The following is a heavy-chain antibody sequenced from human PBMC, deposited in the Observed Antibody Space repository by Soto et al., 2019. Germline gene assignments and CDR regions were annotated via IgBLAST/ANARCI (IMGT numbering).Heavy chain of an antibody. CDR1: GYTFTNYD. V-gene: IGHV1-8*01. CDR2: MNPDSGDT. J-gene: IGHJ4*02. CDR3: ARSRRGTGVDFDY. D-gene: IGHD7-27*01. Sequence: QVQLVQSGAEVKKPGASVKVSCKASGYTFTNYDVNWVRQATGQGLEWMGWMNPDSGDTGYVQNFQGRVTMTRNTPISTAYRELSSLTSEDTAVYYCARSRRGTGVDFDYWGQGTLVTVSS.